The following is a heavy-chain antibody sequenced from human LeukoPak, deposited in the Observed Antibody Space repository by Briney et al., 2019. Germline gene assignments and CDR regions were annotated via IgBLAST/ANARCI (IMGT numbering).Heavy chain of an antibody. D-gene: IGHD3-16*01. J-gene: IGHJ4*02. CDR1: GYTFTSYD. V-gene: IGHV1-3*02. CDR2: SNGANGNT. Sequence: ASVKVSCTASGYTFTSYDINWVRQAPGQRLEWMGCSNGANGNTEYSHEFQGRVTITRDTSARTAYMELSSLRSEDTAVYYCARGAGEGSWLIDYWGQGTLVIVPS. CDR3: ARGAGEGSWLIDY.